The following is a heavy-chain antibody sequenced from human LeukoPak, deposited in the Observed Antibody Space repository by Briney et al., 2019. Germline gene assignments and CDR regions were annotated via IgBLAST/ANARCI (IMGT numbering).Heavy chain of an antibody. CDR3: AGLGCSSTSCYGRYWFDP. CDR2: IYTSGST. V-gene: IGHV4-61*02. CDR1: GGSISSGSYY. Sequence: PSETLSLTCTVSGGSISSGSYYWSWIRQPAGKGLEWIGRIYTSGSTNYNPSLKSRVTISVDTSKNQFSLKLSSVTAADTAVYYCAGLGCSSTSCYGRYWFDPWGQGTLVTVSS. J-gene: IGHJ5*02. D-gene: IGHD2-2*01.